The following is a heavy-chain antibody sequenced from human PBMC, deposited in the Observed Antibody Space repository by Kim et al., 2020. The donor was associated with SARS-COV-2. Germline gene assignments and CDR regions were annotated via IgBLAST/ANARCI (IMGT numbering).Heavy chain of an antibody. J-gene: IGHJ4*02. V-gene: IGHV3-49*03. CDR1: GFTFGDYA. CDR3: TGHSYSSGWWGFDY. CDR2: IRSKAYGGTT. D-gene: IGHD6-19*01. Sequence: GGSLRLSCTASGFTFGDYAMSWFRQAPGKGLEWVGFIRSKAYGGTTEYAASVKGRFTISRDDSKSIAYLQMNSLKTEDTAVYYCTGHSYSSGWWGFDYWGQGTLVTVSS.